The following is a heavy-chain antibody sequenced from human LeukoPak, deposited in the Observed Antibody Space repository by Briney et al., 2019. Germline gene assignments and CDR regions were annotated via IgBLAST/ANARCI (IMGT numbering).Heavy chain of an antibody. V-gene: IGHV4-59*08. CDR1: GASISSYY. CDR2: IYYSGST. CDR3: ASNYYGSGSLDY. D-gene: IGHD3-10*01. J-gene: IGHJ4*02. Sequence: SETLSLTCTVSGASISSYYWSWIRQPPGKGLEWIGYIYYSGSTNYNPSLKSRVTTSVDTSKNRFSLKLSSVTAADTAVYYCASNYYGSGSLDYWGQGTLVTVSS.